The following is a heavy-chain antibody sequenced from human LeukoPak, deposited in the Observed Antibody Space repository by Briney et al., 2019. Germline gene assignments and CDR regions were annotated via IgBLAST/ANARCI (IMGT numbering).Heavy chain of an antibody. CDR1: AYTFTVYY. D-gene: IGHD6-6*01. Sequence: ASLKVSCKAPAYTFTVYYMHWVRQPPGQGLEWMGWISPNSGGTNYAQNFPGRVTMTRDTSVSTAYMELSSLRSDDTDVYYCARSNIATRRGDHWFAPWGQGTLVTVYS. J-gene: IGHJ5*02. CDR2: ISPNSGGT. V-gene: IGHV1-2*02. CDR3: ARSNIATRRGDHWFAP.